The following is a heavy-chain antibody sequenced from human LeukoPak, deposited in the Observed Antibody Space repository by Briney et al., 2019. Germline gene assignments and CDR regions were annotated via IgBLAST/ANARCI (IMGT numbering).Heavy chain of an antibody. J-gene: IGHJ4*02. D-gene: IGHD3-3*01. CDR3: AREGTRLYYDFFLDY. V-gene: IGHV1-69*04. Sequence: SVKVSCKASGGTFSSYTISWVRQAPGQGLEWMGRIIPILGITNYAQRFQGRVTITADKSTSTAYMELNSLRSEDTAVYYCAREGTRLYYDFFLDYWGQGTLVTVSS. CDR1: GGTFSSYT. CDR2: IIPILGIT.